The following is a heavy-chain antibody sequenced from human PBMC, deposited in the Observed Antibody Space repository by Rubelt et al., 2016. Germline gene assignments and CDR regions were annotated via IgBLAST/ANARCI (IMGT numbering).Heavy chain of an antibody. Sequence: QVQLVQSGAEVKKPGASVKVSCKASGYTFTSYYMHWVRQAPGQGLEWMGIINPNGGSPSYAQKFPGRVTMTRDTSTGTVYMEVGSLRAEETAVFYCARGGDAYVNYYYYGMDVWGRGTTVTVSS. D-gene: IGHD3-10*02. CDR3: ARGGDAYVNYYYYGMDV. J-gene: IGHJ6*02. V-gene: IGHV1-46*01. CDR2: INPNGGSP. CDR1: GYTFTSYY.